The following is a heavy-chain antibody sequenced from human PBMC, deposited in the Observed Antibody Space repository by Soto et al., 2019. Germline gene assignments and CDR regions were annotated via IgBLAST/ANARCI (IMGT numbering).Heavy chain of an antibody. Sequence: GGSLRLSCAASGFTFSSYGMHWVRQAPGKGLEWVAVISYDGSNKYYADSVKGRFTISRDNSKNTLYLQMNSLRAEDTAVYYCAKFSNDAGYSSSWCSLQLDVWGQGTTVTVSS. CDR2: ISYDGSNK. CDR3: AKFSNDAGYSSSWCSLQLDV. V-gene: IGHV3-30*18. CDR1: GFTFSSYG. D-gene: IGHD6-13*01. J-gene: IGHJ6*02.